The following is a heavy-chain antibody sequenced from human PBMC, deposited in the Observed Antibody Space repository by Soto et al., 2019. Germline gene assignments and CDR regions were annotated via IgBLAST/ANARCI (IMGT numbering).Heavy chain of an antibody. Sequence: SETLSLTCAVYGGSFSGYYWSRIRQPPGKGLEWIGEINHSGSTNYNPSLKSRVTISVDTSKNQFSLKLSSVTAADTAVYYCAEQTGTYYFDYWGQGTLVTVS. D-gene: IGHD1-1*01. CDR2: INHSGST. V-gene: IGHV4-34*01. CDR1: GGSFSGYY. CDR3: AEQTGTYYFDY. J-gene: IGHJ4*02.